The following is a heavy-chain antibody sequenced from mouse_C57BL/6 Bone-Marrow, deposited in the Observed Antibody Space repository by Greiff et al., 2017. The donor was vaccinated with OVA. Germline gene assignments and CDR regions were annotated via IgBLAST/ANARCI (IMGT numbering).Heavy chain of an antibody. CDR2: IDPSDSYT. V-gene: IGHV1-59*01. CDR3: AREGTTVVAFYFDY. Sequence: VQLQQSGAELVRPGTSVKLSCKASGYTFTSYWMHWVKQRPGQGLEWIGVIDPSDSYTNYNQKFKGKATLTVDTSSSTAYMQLSSLTSEDSAVYYCAREGTTVVAFYFDYWGQGTTLTVSS. CDR1: GYTFTSYW. J-gene: IGHJ2*01. D-gene: IGHD1-1*01.